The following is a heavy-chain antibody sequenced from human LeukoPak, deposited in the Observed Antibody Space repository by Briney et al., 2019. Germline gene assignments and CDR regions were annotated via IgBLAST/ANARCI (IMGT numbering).Heavy chain of an antibody. CDR2: LNQDGSEK. CDR3: GEGRKGAWFPNY. V-gene: IGHV3-7*05. J-gene: IGHJ4*02. D-gene: IGHD3-10*01. CDR1: GFTFAAYW. Sequence: GGSLRLSCAASGFTFAAYWMTWVRQAPGKGLEWVANLNQDGSEKYYVDSVKGRFTISRDNAKNSLYLQMNGLRAEDTAVYYCGEGRKGAWFPNYWGQGTLVTVSS.